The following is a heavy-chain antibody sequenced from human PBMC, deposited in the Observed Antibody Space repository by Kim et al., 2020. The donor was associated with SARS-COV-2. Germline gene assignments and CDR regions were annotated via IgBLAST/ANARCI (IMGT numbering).Heavy chain of an antibody. J-gene: IGHJ4*02. Sequence: SLKSRVTISVDTSKNQFSLKLSSVTAADTAVYYCARLGSGIAVAGRPLLGGQGTLVTVSS. CDR3: ARLGSGIAVAGRPLL. D-gene: IGHD6-19*01. V-gene: IGHV4-39*01.